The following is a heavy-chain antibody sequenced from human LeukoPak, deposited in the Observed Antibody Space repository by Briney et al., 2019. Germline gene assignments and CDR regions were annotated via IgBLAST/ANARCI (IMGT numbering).Heavy chain of an antibody. D-gene: IGHD4-17*01. CDR3: ARDYADYVGYFFFDY. Sequence: GGSLRLSCAASGFTFSSYAMSWVRQAPGKGLEWVSAISGSGGNTYYADSVKGRFTISRDNSKNTLYLQMNSLRAEDTAVYYCARDYADYVGYFFFDYWGQGTLVTVSS. J-gene: IGHJ4*02. V-gene: IGHV3-23*01. CDR2: ISGSGGNT. CDR1: GFTFSSYA.